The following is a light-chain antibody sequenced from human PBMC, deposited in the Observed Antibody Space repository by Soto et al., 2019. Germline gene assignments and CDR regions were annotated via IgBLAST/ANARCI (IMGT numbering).Light chain of an antibody. CDR3: QSYDSSLSGVV. CDR2: GNS. CDR1: SSNIGAGYD. Sequence: QSALTQPPSVSGAPGQRVTISCTGSSSNIGAGYDVHWYQQLPGTAPKLLIYGNSNRPSGVPDRFSGSKSGISASLAITGLQAEDEADYYCQSYDSSLSGVVFGGGTKLTVL. J-gene: IGLJ2*01. V-gene: IGLV1-40*01.